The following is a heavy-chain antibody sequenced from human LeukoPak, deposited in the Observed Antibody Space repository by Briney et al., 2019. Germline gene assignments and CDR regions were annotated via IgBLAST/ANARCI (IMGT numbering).Heavy chain of an antibody. CDR3: ARVALSQGLDA. V-gene: IGHV3-74*01. CDR2: LNSDGSST. D-gene: IGHD3-10*01. J-gene: IGHJ5*02. Sequence: GGSLRLSCAASGFTFSSYWMHWVRQAPGKGLVWVSRLNSDGSSTVYADSVKGRFTISRDNAENKLYLQMNSLRVEDTAVYYCARVALSQGLDAWGQGTLVTVSS. CDR1: GFTFSSYW.